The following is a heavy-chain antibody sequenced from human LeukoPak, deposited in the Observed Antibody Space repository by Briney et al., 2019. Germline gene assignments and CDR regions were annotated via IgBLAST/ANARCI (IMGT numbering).Heavy chain of an antibody. CDR1: GYTFTDYS. J-gene: IGHJ6*03. Sequence: GASVKVSCKASGYTFTDYSMHWVRQAPGQGLEWMGWINPNSGGRKYAQKFQGRVTMTRDTSISTAYMGLSGLGFDDTAVYYCARNGHNSAWLYYYFYGDVWGIGATVTVSS. D-gene: IGHD6-19*01. V-gene: IGHV1-2*02. CDR2: INPNSGGR. CDR3: ARNGHNSAWLYYYFYGDV.